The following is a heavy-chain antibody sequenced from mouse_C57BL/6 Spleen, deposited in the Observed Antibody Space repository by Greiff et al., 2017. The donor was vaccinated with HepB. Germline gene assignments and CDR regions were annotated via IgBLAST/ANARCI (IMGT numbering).Heavy chain of an antibody. D-gene: IGHD2-5*01. J-gene: IGHJ2*01. V-gene: IGHV1-22*01. CDR2: INPNNGGT. CDR3: AREGAYYSNYGAYYFDY. CDR1: GYTFTDYK. Sequence: VQLKQSGPELVKPGASVKMSCKASGYTFTDYKMHWVKQSHGKSLEWIGYINPNNGGTSYNQKFKGKATLTVNKSSSTAYMELRSLTSEDSAVYYCAREGAYYSNYGAYYFDYWGQGTTLTVSS.